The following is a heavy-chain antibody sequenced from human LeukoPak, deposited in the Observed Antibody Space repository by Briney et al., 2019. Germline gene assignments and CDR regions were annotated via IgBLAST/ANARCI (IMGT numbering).Heavy chain of an antibody. CDR3: TRDRSRAEDD. CDR1: GFTFSGHW. CDR2: INQGGSDK. D-gene: IGHD1-14*01. Sequence: GGSLRLSCAASGFTFSGHWMSWVRQAPGKGLEWVANINQGGSDKYYVDSVKGRFTISRDNANNLLYLQMNSLRGEDTAVYYCTRDRSRAEDDWGRGTLVTVSS. J-gene: IGHJ4*02. V-gene: IGHV3-7*01.